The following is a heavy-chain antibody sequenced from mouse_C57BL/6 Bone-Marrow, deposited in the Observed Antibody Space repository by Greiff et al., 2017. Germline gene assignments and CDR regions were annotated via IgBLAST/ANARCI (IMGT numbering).Heavy chain of an antibody. CDR1: GFPFSDYG. CDR3: ARRRGY. J-gene: IGHJ3*01. V-gene: IGHV5-17*01. CDR2: ISSGSSTS. Sequence: EVKLMESGGGLVKPGGSLKLSCAASGFPFSDYGMHWVRQAPEKGLEWVAYISSGSSTSYYADTVKGRFTISRDNAKNTLFLQRTSLRSEDTAKYYCARRRGYWGQGTLVTVSA.